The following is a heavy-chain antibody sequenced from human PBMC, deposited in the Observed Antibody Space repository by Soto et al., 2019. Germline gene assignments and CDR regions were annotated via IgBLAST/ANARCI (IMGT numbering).Heavy chain of an antibody. D-gene: IGHD2-21*02. V-gene: IGHV4-4*07. J-gene: IGHJ4*02. CDR1: GVSVSSYT. CDR2: VFSSVSA. Sequence: ETLSLTCIVSGVSVSSYTWSWVRQPANKGLEWIGRVFSSVSATYNPSLKSRVSISMDTPENRISLKLDSVTAADAGVYFCARDGMTTGDTWGPGTLVTVS. CDR3: ARDGMTTGDT.